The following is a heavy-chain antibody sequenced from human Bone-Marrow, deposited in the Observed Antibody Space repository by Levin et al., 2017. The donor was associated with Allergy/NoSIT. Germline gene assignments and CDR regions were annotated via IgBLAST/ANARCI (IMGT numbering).Heavy chain of an antibody. D-gene: IGHD4-17*01. CDR1: GFTFDDYA. CDR2: ISWNSGSI. J-gene: IGHJ4*02. V-gene: IGHV3-9*01. CDR3: AKGDLIYGDLSPFAY. Sequence: LSLTCAASGFTFDDYAMHWVRQAPGKGLEWVSGISWNSGSIGYADSVKGRFTISRDNAKNSLYLQMNSLRAEDTALYYCAKGDLIYGDLSPFAYWGQGTLVTVSS.